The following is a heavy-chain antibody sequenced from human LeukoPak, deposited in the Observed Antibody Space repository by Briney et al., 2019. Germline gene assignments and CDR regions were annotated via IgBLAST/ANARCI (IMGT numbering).Heavy chain of an antibody. Sequence: PGGSLRLSCAASGFTFSSYSMNWVRQAPGKGLEWVSYISSSSSTIYYADSVKGRFTISRDNAKNSLYLQMNSLRAEDTAVYYCYGGGTTVTPPSAFDIWGQGTMVTVSS. V-gene: IGHV3-48*01. CDR1: GFTFSSYS. D-gene: IGHD4-17*01. J-gene: IGHJ3*02. CDR2: ISSSSSTI. CDR3: YGGGTTVTPPSAFDI.